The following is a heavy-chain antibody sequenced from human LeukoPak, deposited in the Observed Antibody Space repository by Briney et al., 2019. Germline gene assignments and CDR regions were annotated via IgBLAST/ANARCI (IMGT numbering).Heavy chain of an antibody. CDR2: ISHDGSRV. V-gene: IGHV3-30*18. Sequence: GRSLRLSCAASGFTFSTFGMHWVRQAPGEGLEWVAVISHDGSRVQCADSVKGRFTISRDNSQNTLHLQMNSLRTEDTAVYYCAKDRTGIPTLYYFDSWGQGTLVTVSS. J-gene: IGHJ4*02. D-gene: IGHD5-18*01. CDR1: GFTFSTFG. CDR3: AKDRTGIPTLYYFDS.